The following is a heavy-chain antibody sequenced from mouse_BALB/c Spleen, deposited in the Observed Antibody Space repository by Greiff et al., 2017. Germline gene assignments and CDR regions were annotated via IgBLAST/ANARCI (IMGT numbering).Heavy chain of an antibody. V-gene: IGHV5-6-4*01. J-gene: IGHJ2*01. Sequence: EVKLVESGGGLVKPGGSLKLSCAASGFTFSSYTMSWVRQTPEKRLEWVATIRSGGSYTYYPDSVKGRFTISRDNAKNTLYLQMSSLKSEDTAMYYCTRDGDYGSSYFDYWGQGTTLTVSS. CDR1: GFTFSSYT. CDR2: IRSGGSYT. D-gene: IGHD1-1*01. CDR3: TRDGDYGSSYFDY.